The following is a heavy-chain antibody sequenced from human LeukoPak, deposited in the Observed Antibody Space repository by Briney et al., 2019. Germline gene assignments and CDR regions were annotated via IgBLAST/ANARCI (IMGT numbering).Heavy chain of an antibody. D-gene: IGHD3-10*01. V-gene: IGHV1-3*01. Sequence: GASVKVSCKASGGTFSSYAISWVRRAPGQGLEWMGWINAGNGNTKYSQKFQGRVTITRDTSASTAYMELSSLRSEDTAVYYCAREGTMVRGGTDYWGQGTLVTVSS. CDR3: AREGTMVRGGTDY. CDR1: GGTFSSYA. J-gene: IGHJ4*02. CDR2: INAGNGNT.